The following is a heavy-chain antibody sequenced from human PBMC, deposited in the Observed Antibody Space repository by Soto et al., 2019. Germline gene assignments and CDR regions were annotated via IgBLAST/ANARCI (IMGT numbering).Heavy chain of an antibody. CDR3: ARDFGRSDYDSSGYRTAPYFAY. V-gene: IGHV4-59*01. D-gene: IGHD3-22*01. CDR1: GGSISSYY. Sequence: SETLSLTCTVSGGSISSYYWSWIRQPPGKGLEWIGYIYYSGSTNYNPSLKSRVTISVDTSKNQFSLKLSSVTAADTAVFYCARDFGRSDYDSSGYRTAPYFAYWGQGTLVTVS. CDR2: IYYSGST. J-gene: IGHJ4*02.